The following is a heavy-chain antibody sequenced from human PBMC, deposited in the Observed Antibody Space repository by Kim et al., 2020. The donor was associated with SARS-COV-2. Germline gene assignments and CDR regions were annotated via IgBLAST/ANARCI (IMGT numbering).Heavy chain of an antibody. CDR1: GYTFTSYG. J-gene: IGHJ4*02. CDR2: ISAYNGNT. D-gene: IGHD3-9*01. Sequence: ASVKVSCKASGYTFTSYGISWVRQAPGQGLEWMGWISAYNGNTNYAQKLQGRVTMTTDTSTSTAYMELRSLRSDDTAVYYCARGRGYDILTGYRNSHFDYWGQGTLVTVSS. V-gene: IGHV1-18*01. CDR3: ARGRGYDILTGYRNSHFDY.